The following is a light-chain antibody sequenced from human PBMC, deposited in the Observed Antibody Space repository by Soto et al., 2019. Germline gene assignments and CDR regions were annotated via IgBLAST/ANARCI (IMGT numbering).Light chain of an antibody. J-gene: IGLJ1*01. V-gene: IGLV2-14*01. Sequence: SALTQPSSVSGSPGRTINISCTGTSSDVGGYNYVSWYQLHPGKAPKLMVYEVSNRPSGVSNRFSCSKSGNTASLTISGLQAEDEADYYCSSYTSSTAYVFGTGTKGTAL. CDR3: SSYTSSTAYV. CDR2: EVS. CDR1: SSDVGGYNY.